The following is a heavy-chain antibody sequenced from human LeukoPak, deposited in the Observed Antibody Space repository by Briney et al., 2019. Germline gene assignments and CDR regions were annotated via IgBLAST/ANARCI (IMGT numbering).Heavy chain of an antibody. D-gene: IGHD6-19*01. CDR2: MNPNSGNT. J-gene: IGHJ4*02. V-gene: IGHV1-8*01. CDR1: GYTFTSCD. Sequence: ASVKVSCKASGYTFTSCDINWVRQATGQGLEWIGWMNPNSGNTGYGQSFQGRVTMTRDNSISTAYMELSNLRSEDTAIYYCTRGSSGRRDYWGQATLVTVSS. CDR3: TRGSSGRRDY.